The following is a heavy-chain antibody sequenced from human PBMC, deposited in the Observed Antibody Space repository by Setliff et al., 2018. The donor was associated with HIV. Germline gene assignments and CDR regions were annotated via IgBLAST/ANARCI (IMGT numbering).Heavy chain of an antibody. V-gene: IGHV3-23*01. CDR2: ISGGGDRT. J-gene: IGHJ6*02. D-gene: IGHD3-3*01. CDR3: ARWGFHHYNFWSGYYQHYYYYGMDV. Sequence: GGSLRLSCAASGFTLSSYAMTWVRQAPGKGLEWVSAISGGGDRTYHADSVRGRFTISRDNSKNLLYLQMDSLRAEDTAVYYCARWGFHHYNFWSGYYQHYYYYGMDVWGQGTTVTVSS. CDR1: GFTLSSYA.